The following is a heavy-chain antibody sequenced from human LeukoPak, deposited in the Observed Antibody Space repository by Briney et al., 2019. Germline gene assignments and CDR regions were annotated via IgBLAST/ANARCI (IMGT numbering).Heavy chain of an antibody. CDR2: ISGSGGST. CDR1: GFTFSSYA. V-gene: IGHV3-23*01. CDR3: AKDHRLGSGFDY. Sequence: PGGSLRLSCAASGFTFSSYAMSWVRQAPGKGLEWVAAISGSGGSTYYADSVKGRFTISRDNSKNTLYLQMNSLRAEDTAVYYCAKDHRLGSGFDYWGQGTLVTVSS. D-gene: IGHD6-19*01. J-gene: IGHJ4*02.